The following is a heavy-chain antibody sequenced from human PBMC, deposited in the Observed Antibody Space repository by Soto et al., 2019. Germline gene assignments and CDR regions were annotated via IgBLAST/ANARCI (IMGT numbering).Heavy chain of an antibody. CDR1: VGSISGYY. J-gene: IGHJ4*02. V-gene: IGHV4-4*07. D-gene: IGHD6-19*01. CDR2: MYDTGSA. Sequence: SETLSLTCTVSVGSISGYYWSWVRQPAGKGLEWLGRMYDTGSANYNPSLKSRVTMSIATSKNQLSLKLTSVTAADTAVYYCARYRHRSGWTYFDYWGQGSLVT. CDR3: ARYRHRSGWTYFDY.